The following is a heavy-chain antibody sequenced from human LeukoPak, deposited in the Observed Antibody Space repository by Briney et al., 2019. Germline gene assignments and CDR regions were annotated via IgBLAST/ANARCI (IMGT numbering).Heavy chain of an antibody. CDR2: ICYSGST. CDR1: GGSISSYY. D-gene: IGHD6-13*01. V-gene: IGHV4-59*01. CDR3: AVSIAAAGTEGYFDY. Sequence: SETLSLTCTVSGGSISSYYWSWIRQPPGKGLEWIGYICYSGSTNYNPSLKSRVTISVDTSKNQFSLKLSSVTAADTAVYYCAVSIAAAGTEGYFDYWGQGTLVTVSS. J-gene: IGHJ4*02.